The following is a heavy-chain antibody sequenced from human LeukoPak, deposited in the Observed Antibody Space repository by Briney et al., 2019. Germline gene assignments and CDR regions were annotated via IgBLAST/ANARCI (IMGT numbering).Heavy chain of an antibody. J-gene: IGHJ4*02. D-gene: IGHD3-10*01. CDR2: IYYSGST. CDR3: ARETYYGSGSFDY. CDR1: GGSISSSSYY. V-gene: IGHV4-39*07. Sequence: SSETLSLTCTVSGGSISSSSYYWGWIRQPPGKGLEWIGSIYYSGSTYYNPSLKSRVTISVDTSKNQFSLKLSSVTAADTAVYYCARETYYGSGSFDYWGQGTLVTVSS.